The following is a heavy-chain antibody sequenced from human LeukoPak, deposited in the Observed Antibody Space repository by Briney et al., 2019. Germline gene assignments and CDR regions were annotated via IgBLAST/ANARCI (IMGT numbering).Heavy chain of an antibody. CDR3: ARAGDRVVTFNWFDP. CDR1: GVTFSSYA. D-gene: IGHD2-21*02. V-gene: IGHV1-69*01. CDR2: IIPIFGTA. J-gene: IGHJ5*02. Sequence: ASVQFSGKASGVTFSSYAISWVRQAPGQGLEGMGGIIPIFGTANYAQKFQGRVTITADESTSTAYMELSSLRSEDTAVYYCARAGDRVVTFNWFDPWGQGTLVTVSS.